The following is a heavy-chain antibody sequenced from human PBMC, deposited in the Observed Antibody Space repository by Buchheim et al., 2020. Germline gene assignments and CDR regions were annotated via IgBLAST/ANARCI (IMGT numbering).Heavy chain of an antibody. CDR1: GGSISSSGYY. Sequence: QVQLQESGPGLVKPSQTLSLTCTVSGGSISSSGYYWSWIRQHPGKGLEWIGYIYYSGSTYYNPSLKSRVTISVDTSKNQVSLKLSSVTAADTAVYYCARDRGEYSYGYYYYYGMDVWGQGTT. CDR2: IYYSGST. V-gene: IGHV4-31*03. J-gene: IGHJ6*02. D-gene: IGHD5-18*01. CDR3: ARDRGEYSYGYYYYYGMDV.